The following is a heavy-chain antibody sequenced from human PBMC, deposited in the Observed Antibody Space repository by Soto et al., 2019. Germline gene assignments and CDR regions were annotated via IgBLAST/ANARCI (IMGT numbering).Heavy chain of an antibody. CDR2: ISTDGTGT. CDR3: ARDLNYGLFDY. J-gene: IGHJ4*02. Sequence: HPGGSLRLSCAAAGFTFSSSWMHWVRQAPGKGLVWVSRISTDGTGTDYADSVKGRFTISRDNAKNTLYLQMNSLRAEDTAVYYCARDLNYGLFDYWGQGTLVTVSS. V-gene: IGHV3-74*01. CDR1: GFTFSSSW. D-gene: IGHD4-17*01.